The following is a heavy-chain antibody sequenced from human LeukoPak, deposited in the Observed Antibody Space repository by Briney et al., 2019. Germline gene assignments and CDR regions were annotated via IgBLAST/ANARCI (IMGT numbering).Heavy chain of an antibody. D-gene: IGHD2-2*01. Sequence: SETLSLTCTVSGGSISSSSYYWGWIRQPPGKGLEWIGSIYYSGSTYYNPSLKSRVTISVDTSKNQFSLKLSSVTAADTAVYYCARLGYCSSTSCYGNWFDHWGQGTLVTVSS. CDR1: GGSISSSSYY. CDR2: IYYSGST. V-gene: IGHV4-39*07. J-gene: IGHJ5*02. CDR3: ARLGYCSSTSCYGNWFDH.